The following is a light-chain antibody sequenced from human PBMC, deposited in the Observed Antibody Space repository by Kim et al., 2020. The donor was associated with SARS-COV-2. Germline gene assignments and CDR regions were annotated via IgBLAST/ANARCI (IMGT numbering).Light chain of an antibody. CDR2: GAS. CDR1: QTIDSTF. V-gene: IGKV3-20*01. CDR3: QKYGNSRFT. J-gene: IGKJ3*01. Sequence: EVVLTQSPGTLSLSPGERATLSCRASQTIDSTFLAGYQQKPGQSPRLLIFGASRRATGIPDRFSGSGSGTDFTLTISRLEPEDFAVYYCQKYGNSRFTFGPGTKVDIK.